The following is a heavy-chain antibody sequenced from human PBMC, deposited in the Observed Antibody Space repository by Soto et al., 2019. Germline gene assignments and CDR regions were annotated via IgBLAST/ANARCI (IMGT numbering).Heavy chain of an antibody. CDR3: AKEGYYDFWSGYYPSGGDYYYYGMDV. D-gene: IGHD3-3*01. V-gene: IGHV3-30*18. Sequence: GGSLRLSCAASGFTFSSYGMHWVRQAPGKGLEWVAVISYDGSNKYYADSVKGRFTISRDNSKNTLYLQMNSLRAEDTAVYYCAKEGYYDFWSGYYPSGGDYYYYGMDVWGKGTTVTVSS. CDR2: ISYDGSNK. J-gene: IGHJ6*04. CDR1: GFTFSSYG.